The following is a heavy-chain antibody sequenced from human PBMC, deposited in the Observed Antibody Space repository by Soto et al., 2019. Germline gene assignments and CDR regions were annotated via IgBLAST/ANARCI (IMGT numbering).Heavy chain of an antibody. J-gene: IGHJ6*03. CDR3: ARDWRRGYYYYYYMDV. D-gene: IGHD4-17*01. CDR1: GFTFSSYS. Sequence: EVQLVESGGGLVQPGGTLRRSCAASGFTFSSYSMNWVRQAPGKGLEWVSYISSSSSTIYYADSVKGRFTISRDNAKNSLYLQINSLRAEDTAVYYCARDWRRGYYYYYYMDVWGKGTTVTVSS. V-gene: IGHV3-48*01. CDR2: ISSSSSTI.